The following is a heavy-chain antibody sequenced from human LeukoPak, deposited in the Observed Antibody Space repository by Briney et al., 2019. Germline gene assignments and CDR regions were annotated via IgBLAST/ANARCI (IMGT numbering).Heavy chain of an antibody. CDR3: ARVGSSWPFDY. Sequence: ASVKVSCKASGYTFTGYYMHWVRQAPGQGLEWMGWISVYNGKTNYVQKLQGRVTMTTDTSTSIVYMELRSLRSDDTAVYYCARVGSSWPFDYWGQGTLVTVSS. V-gene: IGHV1-18*04. CDR2: ISVYNGKT. D-gene: IGHD6-13*01. J-gene: IGHJ4*02. CDR1: GYTFTGYY.